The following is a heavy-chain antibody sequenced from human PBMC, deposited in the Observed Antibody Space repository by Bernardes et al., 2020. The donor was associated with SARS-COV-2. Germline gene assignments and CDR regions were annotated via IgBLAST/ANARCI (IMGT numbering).Heavy chain of an antibody. D-gene: IGHD3-22*01. V-gene: IGHV1-2*02. CDR2: ITPNSGGT. Sequence: AAWKHCCKASGYPFTGYYIHWVRQAPGQGLEWMGWITPNSGGTTYAQNFQGRVTMTRDTSIGTAYMELSGLRFDDTAVYYCALPPTNYDRYAMDLWGQGTTVT. CDR1: GYPFTGYY. J-gene: IGHJ6*02. CDR3: ALPPTNYDRYAMDL.